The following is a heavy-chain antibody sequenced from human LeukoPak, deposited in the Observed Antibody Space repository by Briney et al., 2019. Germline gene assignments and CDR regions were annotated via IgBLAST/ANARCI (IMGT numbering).Heavy chain of an antibody. Sequence: GGSLRLSCATSGFTFSNFAMHWVRQTPGKGLEWVALTWFDGSSEYYADSVKGRFTISRDNSKNTLFLQMSSLRAEDTAVYFCAKDSGITGIQRPFGYWGQGTLVTVSS. CDR1: GFTFSNFA. CDR2: TWFDGSSE. V-gene: IGHV3-33*06. CDR3: AKDSGITGIQRPFGY. J-gene: IGHJ4*02. D-gene: IGHD1-20*01.